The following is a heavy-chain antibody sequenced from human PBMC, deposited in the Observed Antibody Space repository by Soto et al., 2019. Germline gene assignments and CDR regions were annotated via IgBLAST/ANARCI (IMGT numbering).Heavy chain of an antibody. D-gene: IGHD2-21*01. CDR1: GFTVSNNY. J-gene: IGHJ4*02. CDR2: IYSGGKT. Sequence: EVQLVESGGGLVQPGGSLRLSCAASGFTVSNNYMSWVRQAPGKGLGWVSLIYSGGKTHYAESVKGRFTISRDSSKNTLHLQMNSLRAEDTAVYYWLQRAFPDYWGQGTLVTVSS. V-gene: IGHV3-66*01. CDR3: LQRAFPDY.